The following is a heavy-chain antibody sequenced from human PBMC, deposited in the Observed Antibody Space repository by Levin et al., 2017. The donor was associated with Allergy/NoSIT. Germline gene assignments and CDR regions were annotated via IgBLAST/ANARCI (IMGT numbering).Heavy chain of an antibody. CDR1: GGTFSSYT. Sequence: ASVKVSCKTSGGTFSSYTINWLRQAPGQGLEWMGGIIPIFGTANYAQKFQGRVTITADESTSTAYMELSSLRSEDTAVYYCASQIAAAGTGASFDCWGQGTLVTVSS. J-gene: IGHJ4*02. D-gene: IGHD6-13*01. V-gene: IGHV1-69*13. CDR2: IIPIFGTA. CDR3: ASQIAAAGTGASFDC.